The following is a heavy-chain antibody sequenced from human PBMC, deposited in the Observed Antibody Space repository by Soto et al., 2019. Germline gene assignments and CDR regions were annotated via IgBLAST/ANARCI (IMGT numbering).Heavy chain of an antibody. V-gene: IGHV4-34*01. J-gene: IGHJ4*02. Sequence: PSETLSLTCAVYGGSFSGYYWSWIRQPPGKGLEWIGEINHSGSTNYNPSLKSRVTISVDTSKNQFSLKLSSVTAADTAVYYCARWVVTAQYYFDYWGQGTLVTVSS. D-gene: IGHD2-21*02. CDR3: ARWVVTAQYYFDY. CDR1: GGSFSGYY. CDR2: INHSGST.